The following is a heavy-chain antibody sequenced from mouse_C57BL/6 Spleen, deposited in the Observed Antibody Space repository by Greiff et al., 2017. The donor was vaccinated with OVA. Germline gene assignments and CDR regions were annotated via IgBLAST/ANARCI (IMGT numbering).Heavy chain of an antibody. J-gene: IGHJ4*01. D-gene: IGHD2-4*01. Sequence: VKLQQPGTELVKPGASVKLSCKASGYTFTSYWMHWVKQRPGQGLEWIGNINPSNGGTNYNEKFKSKATLTVDKSSSTAYMQLSSLTSEDSAVYYCARSEGDYDGVYAMDYWGQGTSVTVSS. V-gene: IGHV1-53*01. CDR2: INPSNGGT. CDR3: ARSEGDYDGVYAMDY. CDR1: GYTFTSYW.